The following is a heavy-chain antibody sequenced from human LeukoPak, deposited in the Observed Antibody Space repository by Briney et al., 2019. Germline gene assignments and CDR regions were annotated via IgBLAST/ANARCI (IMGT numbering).Heavy chain of an antibody. Sequence: GGSLRLSCAASGFTVSSNYMSWVRQAPGKGLEWVSVIYSGGTTYYADSVKGRFTTSRDNSKNTLYLQMNRLRAEDTAVYYCARGGDGYNRASDIWGQGTMVTVSS. D-gene: IGHD5-24*01. CDR2: IYSGGTT. CDR3: ARGGDGYNRASDI. J-gene: IGHJ3*02. V-gene: IGHV3-53*01. CDR1: GFTVSSNY.